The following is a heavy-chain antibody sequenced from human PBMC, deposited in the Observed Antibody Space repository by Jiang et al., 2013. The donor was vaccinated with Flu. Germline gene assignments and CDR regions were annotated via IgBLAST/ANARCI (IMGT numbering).Heavy chain of an antibody. CDR2: IIPIFGTA. CDR1: GGTFSSYA. Sequence: GAEVKKPGSSVKVSCKASGGTFSSYAISWVRQAPGQGLEWMGGIIPIFGTANYAQKFQGRVTITADESTSTAYMELSSLRSEDTAVYYCARDFRFTSYYYYGMDVWGPRDHGHRLL. D-gene: IGHD3-16*01. CDR3: ARDFRFTSYYYYGMDV. J-gene: IGHJ6*01. V-gene: IGHV1-69*01.